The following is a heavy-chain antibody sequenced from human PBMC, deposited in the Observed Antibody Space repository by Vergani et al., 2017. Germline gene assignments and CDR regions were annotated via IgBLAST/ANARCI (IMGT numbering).Heavy chain of an antibody. J-gene: IGHJ6*02. CDR3: ARDPLYSTTWPFLLLDMDV. Sequence: QVQLQESGPGLVRPSQTLSLTCTVSGGSISSGSYYWSWFRQPAGKGLEWIGRFYTGGGTSYNPSLNSRVTISVDTSKNQFSLQLSSVTAADTAVYYCARDPLYSTTWPFLLLDMDVWGQGTTVTVSS. V-gene: IGHV4-61*02. CDR2: FYTGGGT. CDR1: GGSISSGSYY. D-gene: IGHD6-13*01.